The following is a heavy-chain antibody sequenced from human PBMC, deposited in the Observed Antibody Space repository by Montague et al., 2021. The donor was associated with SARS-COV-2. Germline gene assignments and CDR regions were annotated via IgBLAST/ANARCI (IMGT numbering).Heavy chain of an antibody. D-gene: IGHD3-3*01. CDR3: ARVPRNYDVWSGFYDAFDI. J-gene: IGHJ3*02. CDR1: GGSISSYY. V-gene: IGHV4-59*01. Sequence: SETLSLTCTVSGGSISSYYWSWIRQPPGKGLEWIGYIYYSGSTNYNPSLKSRFPISVDTSKNQFSLKLSSVTAADTAVYYCARVPRNYDVWSGFYDAFDIWGQGTMVTVSS. CDR2: IYYSGST.